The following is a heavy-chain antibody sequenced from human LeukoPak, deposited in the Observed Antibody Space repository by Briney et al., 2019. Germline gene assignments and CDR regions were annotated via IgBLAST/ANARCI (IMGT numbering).Heavy chain of an antibody. D-gene: IGHD3-22*01. CDR3: AKRGVVIRVILVGFHKEAYYFDS. V-gene: IGHV3-23*01. CDR2: ISGSGSST. J-gene: IGHJ4*02. Sequence: GGSLRLSCAVSGITLSNYGMSWVRQAPGKGLEWVAGISGSGSSTNYADSVKGRFTISRDNPKNTLYLQMNSLRAEDTAVYFCAKRGVVIRVILVGFHKEAYYFDSWGQGALVTVSS. CDR1: GITLSNYG.